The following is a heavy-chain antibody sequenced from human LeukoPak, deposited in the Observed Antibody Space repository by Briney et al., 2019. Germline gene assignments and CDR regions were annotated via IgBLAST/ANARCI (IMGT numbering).Heavy chain of an antibody. Sequence: NSSETLSLTCTVSGGSISSSSYYWGWIRQPPGKGLEWIGSIYYSGSTYYNPSLKSRVTISVDTSKNQFSLKLSSVTAADTAVYYCARLPGYYDFWSGYFDYWGQGTLVTVSS. D-gene: IGHD3-3*01. V-gene: IGHV4-39*01. J-gene: IGHJ4*02. CDR3: ARLPGYYDFWSGYFDY. CDR1: GGSISSSSYY. CDR2: IYYSGST.